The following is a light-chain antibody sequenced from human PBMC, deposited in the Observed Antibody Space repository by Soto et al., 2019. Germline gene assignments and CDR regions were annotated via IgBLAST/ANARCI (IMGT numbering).Light chain of an antibody. J-gene: IGLJ1*01. CDR1: SSDVGGYNY. V-gene: IGLV2-11*01. Sequence: QSALTQPRSVSVSPGQSVTISCTGTSSDVGGYNYVSWYQQHPGKAPKLMIYDVNKRPSGVPDRFSGSKSANTASLTISGLQAEDEADYYCCSYAGSYTYVFGTGTKVTVL. CDR3: CSYAGSYTYV. CDR2: DVN.